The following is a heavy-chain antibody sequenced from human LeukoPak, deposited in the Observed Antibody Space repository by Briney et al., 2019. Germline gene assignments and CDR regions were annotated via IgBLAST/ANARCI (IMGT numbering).Heavy chain of an antibody. Sequence: ASVKVSCKASGYTFTSYYMYWVRQAPGQGLEWMGIINPSGGSTTYAQKFQGRVTITADKSTSTAYMELSSLRSEDTAVYYCARGARGRDGYNYGREAFDIWGQGTMVTVSS. V-gene: IGHV1-46*01. CDR1: GYTFTSYY. CDR2: INPSGGST. D-gene: IGHD5-24*01. CDR3: ARGARGRDGYNYGREAFDI. J-gene: IGHJ3*02.